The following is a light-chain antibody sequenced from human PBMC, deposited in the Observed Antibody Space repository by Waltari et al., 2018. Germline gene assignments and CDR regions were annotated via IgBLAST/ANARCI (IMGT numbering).Light chain of an antibody. CDR3: SSYTSSSTLI. J-gene: IGLJ2*01. CDR1: SSDVGAYNY. CDR2: DVN. V-gene: IGLV2-14*03. Sequence: QSALTQPASVSGSPGQSITISCPGTSSDVGAYNYVSWYQQHPGKAPKVMIYDVNNRPSGVSNRFSGSKSGNTASLTISGLQAEDEADYYCSSYTSSSTLIFGGGTKLTVL.